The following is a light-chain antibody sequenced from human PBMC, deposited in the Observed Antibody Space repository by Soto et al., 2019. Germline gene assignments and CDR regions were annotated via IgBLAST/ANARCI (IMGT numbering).Light chain of an antibody. V-gene: IGKV3-15*01. CDR1: QSVSSN. J-gene: IGKJ3*01. Sequence: EIVMTQSPATLSVSPGERATLSCRASQSVSSNLAWYQQKPGQAPRLLIYGASTRATGIPARFSGSGSGTEFTLTISSLQSEDFAVSYCQQYNNFPFTFGPGTKVDIK. CDR2: GAS. CDR3: QQYNNFPFT.